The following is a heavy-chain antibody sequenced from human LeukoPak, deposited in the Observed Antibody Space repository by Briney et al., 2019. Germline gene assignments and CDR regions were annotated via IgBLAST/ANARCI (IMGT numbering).Heavy chain of an antibody. J-gene: IGHJ4*02. D-gene: IGHD5-12*01. V-gene: IGHV1-2*02. CDR2: INPNSGGT. CDR3: ARDRGYSERYFDY. Sequence: ASVKVSCKASGYTFTGYYMHWVRQAPGQGLEWMGWINPNSGGTNYAQKFQGTVTMTRDTSISTAYMELSRLRSDDTAVYYCARDRGYSERYFDYWGQGTLVTVSS. CDR1: GYTFTGYY.